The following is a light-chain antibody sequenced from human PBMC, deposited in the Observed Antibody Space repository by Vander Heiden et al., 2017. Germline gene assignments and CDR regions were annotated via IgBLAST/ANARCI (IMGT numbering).Light chain of an antibody. V-gene: IGLV2-11*01. CDR3: CSYAGSYTFVV. Sequence: QSALTQPRSVSGSPGQSVTIACTGTSSDVGGYNYVSWYQQHPDKAPRLMIYDVSKRPSGVPDRFSCSKSGNTASLTISGLQAEDEADYYCCSYAGSYTFVVFGGGTKLTVL. CDR2: DVS. J-gene: IGLJ2*01. CDR1: SSDVGGYNY.